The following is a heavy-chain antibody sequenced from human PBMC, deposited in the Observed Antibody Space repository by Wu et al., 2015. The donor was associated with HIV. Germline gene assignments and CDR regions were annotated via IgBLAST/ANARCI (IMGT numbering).Heavy chain of an antibody. J-gene: IGHJ6*03. D-gene: IGHD2-2*01. V-gene: IGHV1-2*02. CDR3: ARDIVVVPALYYYMDV. CDR1: GYTFTGYY. Sequence: QVQLVQSGAELKKPGASVKVFCKASGYTFTGYYMHWVRQAPGQGLEWMGWINPNSGGTNYAQKFQGRVTMTRDTSISTAYMELSRLRSDDTAVYYCARDIVVVPALYYYMDVWGKGTTVTVSS. CDR2: INPNSGGT.